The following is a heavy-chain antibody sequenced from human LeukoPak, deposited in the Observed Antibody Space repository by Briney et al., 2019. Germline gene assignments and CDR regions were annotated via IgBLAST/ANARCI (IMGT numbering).Heavy chain of an antibody. V-gene: IGHV5-51*01. Sequence: GESLKISCKGSGYSFTSYWIGWVRQMPGKGLEWMGIIYPGDSDTRYSPSFQGQVTISADKSISTAYPQWSSLKASDTAMYYCARWRGTVTTHDAFDIWGQGTMVTVSS. D-gene: IGHD4-17*01. J-gene: IGHJ3*02. CDR3: ARWRGTVTTHDAFDI. CDR2: IYPGDSDT. CDR1: GYSFTSYW.